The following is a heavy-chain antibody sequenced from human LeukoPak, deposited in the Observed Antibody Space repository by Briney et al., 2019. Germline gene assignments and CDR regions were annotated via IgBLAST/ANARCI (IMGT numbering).Heavy chain of an antibody. D-gene: IGHD1/OR15-1a*01. V-gene: IGHV3-7*01. Sequence: PGGSLRLSCEASGFTFSIYWMSWVRQAPGKGLEWVASIKVDGSEKYYVDSVKGRFTISRDNAKNSLYPQTNSLRAEDTAVYYCARGGWRNIDYWGQGTLVTVSS. J-gene: IGHJ4*02. CDR1: GFTFSIYW. CDR3: ARGGWRNIDY. CDR2: IKVDGSEK.